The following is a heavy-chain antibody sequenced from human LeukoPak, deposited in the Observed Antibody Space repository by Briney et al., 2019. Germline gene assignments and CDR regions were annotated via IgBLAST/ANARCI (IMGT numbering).Heavy chain of an antibody. CDR3: ARDRDIVEVVAAYYFDY. D-gene: IGHD2-15*01. J-gene: IGHJ4*02. V-gene: IGHV1-2*02. CDR2: INPNSGGT. CDR1: GYTFTGYY. Sequence: ASVKVSCKASGYTFTGYYMHWVRQAPGQGLEWMGWINPNSGGTNYAQKFQGRVTMTRDTSISTAYMELSRLRSDDTAVYYCARDRDIVEVVAAYYFDYWGQGTLVTVSS.